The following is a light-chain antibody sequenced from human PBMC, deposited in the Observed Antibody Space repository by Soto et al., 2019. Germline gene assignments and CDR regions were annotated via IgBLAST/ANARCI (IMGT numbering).Light chain of an antibody. V-gene: IGKV1-5*03. Sequence: DIQMNQSPSTLSASVGDRVTITCRASQSISTWLAWYQQKPGKAPKLLIYKASGLESGVPSRFSGSGSGTDFTLTISSLEPEDFAVYYCQQRNSWPPTFTFGQGTRLEIK. CDR2: KAS. J-gene: IGKJ5*01. CDR3: QQRNSWPPTFT. CDR1: QSISTW.